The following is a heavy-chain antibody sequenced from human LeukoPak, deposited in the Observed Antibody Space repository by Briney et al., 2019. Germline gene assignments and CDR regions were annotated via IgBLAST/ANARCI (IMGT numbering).Heavy chain of an antibody. J-gene: IGHJ6*03. CDR3: ARDVQYYYDSSGYYRTAYYYYYYYMDV. CDR1: GFTFSSYG. V-gene: IGHV3-21*01. CDR2: ISSSSSYI. Sequence: GGSLRLSCAASGFTFSSYGMNWVRQAPGKGLEWVSSISSSSSYIYYADSVKGRFTIPRDNAKNSLYLQMNSLRAEDTAVYYCARDVQYYYDSSGYYRTAYYYYYYYMDVWGKGTTVTVSS. D-gene: IGHD3-22*01.